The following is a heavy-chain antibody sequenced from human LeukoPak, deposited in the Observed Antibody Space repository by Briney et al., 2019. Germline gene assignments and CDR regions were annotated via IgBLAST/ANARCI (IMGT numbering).Heavy chain of an antibody. CDR2: IKRKTDGGTT. CDR1: GFTFSNAW. J-gene: IGHJ4*02. V-gene: IGHV3-15*01. D-gene: IGHD3-10*01. Sequence: KTGGSLRLSCAASGFTFSNAWISWVRRAPGRGREWVGRIKRKTDGGTTDYAAPVKGRFTISRADSKKTLYLQMNSLTTEDTAVYYCTTGFGEFVFVVGGTGTPYWGEGNLVTVSS. CDR3: TTGFGEFVFVVGGTGTPY.